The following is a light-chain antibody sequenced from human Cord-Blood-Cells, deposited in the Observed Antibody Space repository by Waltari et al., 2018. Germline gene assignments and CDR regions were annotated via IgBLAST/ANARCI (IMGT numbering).Light chain of an antibody. J-gene: IGLJ3*02. Sequence: QSALTQPASVSGSPGQSITISCTGTSSDVGGYNLVSWYQQHPGKAPNLMIYEGSKRPSGVSIRFPGSKSGNTASLTISGLQAEDEADYYCCSYAGSSTWVFGGGTKLTVL. CDR1: SSDVGGYNL. CDR2: EGS. V-gene: IGLV2-23*01. CDR3: CSYAGSSTWV.